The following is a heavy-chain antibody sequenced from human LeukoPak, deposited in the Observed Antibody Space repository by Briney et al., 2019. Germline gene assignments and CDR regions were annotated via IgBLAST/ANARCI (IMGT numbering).Heavy chain of an antibody. CDR1: GESFKDYY. CDR3: ARDLIAAAGRGFDP. D-gene: IGHD6-13*01. J-gene: IGHJ5*02. Sequence: SETLSLTCAVYGESFKDYYWNWIRQPPGKGLEWIGEINHSGSSNYNPSLKSRVTISVDTSKNQFSLKLSSVTAADTAVYYCARDLIAAAGRGFDPWGQGTLVTVSS. V-gene: IGHV4-34*01. CDR2: INHSGSS.